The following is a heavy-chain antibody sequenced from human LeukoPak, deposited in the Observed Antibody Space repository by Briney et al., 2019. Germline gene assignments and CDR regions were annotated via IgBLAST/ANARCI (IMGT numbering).Heavy chain of an antibody. J-gene: IGHJ4*02. CDR3: AKDRDPSGPPLGY. V-gene: IGHV3-33*06. D-gene: IGHD3-10*01. Sequence: GGSLRLSCAASGFTFSSYGMHWVRQAPGKGLEWVAVIWYDGSNKYYADSVKGRFTISRDNSKNTLYLQMNSLRAEDTAVYYCAKDRDPSGPPLGYWGQGTLVTVSS. CDR1: GFTFSSYG. CDR2: IWYDGSNK.